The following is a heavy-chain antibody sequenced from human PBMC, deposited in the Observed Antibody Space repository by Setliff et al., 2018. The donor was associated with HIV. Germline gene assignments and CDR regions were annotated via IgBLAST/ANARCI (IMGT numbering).Heavy chain of an antibody. D-gene: IGHD3-16*01. V-gene: IGHV3-48*01. CDR1: GFTFSSYS. Sequence: AGGSLRLSCAASGFTFSSYSMNWVRQAPGKGLEWVSYISSSSSTIYYADSVKGRFTISRDNAKNSPYLQMNSLRAEDTAVYYCARGAVGGAFDIWGQGTMVTVSS. CDR3: ARGAVGGAFDI. J-gene: IGHJ3*02. CDR2: ISSSSSTI.